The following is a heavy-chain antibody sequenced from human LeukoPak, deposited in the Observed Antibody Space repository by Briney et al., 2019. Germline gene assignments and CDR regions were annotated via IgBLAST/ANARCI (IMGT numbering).Heavy chain of an antibody. CDR3: AKDLRDVAAAGTLMYFQH. V-gene: IGHV3-30*02. J-gene: IGHJ1*01. CDR2: IRYDGSTK. Sequence: GGSLRLSCAASGFTFSSYGMHWVRQAPGKGLEWVAFIRYDGSTKYYADSVKGRFTMSRDNSKNTLYLQMNSLRAEDTAVYYCAKDLRDVAAAGTLMYFQHWGQGTLVTVSS. D-gene: IGHD6-13*01. CDR1: GFTFSSYG.